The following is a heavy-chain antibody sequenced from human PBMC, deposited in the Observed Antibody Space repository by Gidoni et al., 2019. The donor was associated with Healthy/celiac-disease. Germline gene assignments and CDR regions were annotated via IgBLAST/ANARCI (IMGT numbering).Heavy chain of an antibody. J-gene: IGHJ4*02. Sequence: EVQLVESGGGLVQPGGSLKLSCAASGFPFSGSAMHWVRQASGKGLEWVGRIRSKANSYATAYAASVKGRFTISRDDSKNTAYLQMNSLKTEDTAVYYCTSRTYYDSSGQKWGQGTLVTVSS. D-gene: IGHD3-22*01. CDR3: TSRTYYDSSGQK. V-gene: IGHV3-73*02. CDR1: GFPFSGSA. CDR2: IRSKANSYAT.